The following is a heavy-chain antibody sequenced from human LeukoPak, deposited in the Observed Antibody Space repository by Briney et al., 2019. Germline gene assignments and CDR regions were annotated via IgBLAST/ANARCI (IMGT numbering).Heavy chain of an antibody. Sequence: GGSLRLSCAASGFSFSSAAMTWVGQAPGKGLEWVSLIGTIGYSTYYADSVKGRFTISRDNSKNTLSLQMNSLRVEDTAIYYCAKDIQLSTWGLGTMVTVSS. V-gene: IGHV3-23*01. CDR3: AKDIQLST. J-gene: IGHJ3*01. D-gene: IGHD5-24*01. CDR2: IGTIGYST. CDR1: GFSFSSAA.